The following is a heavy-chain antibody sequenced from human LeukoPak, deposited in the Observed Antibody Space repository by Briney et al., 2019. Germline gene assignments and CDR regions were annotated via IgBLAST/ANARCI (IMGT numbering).Heavy chain of an antibody. V-gene: IGHV1-2*04. Sequence: ASVKVSCKASGYTFTGYYMHWVRQAPGQGLEWMGWINPNSGGTNYAQKFQGWVTMTRDTSISTAYMELSRLRSDDTAVYYSARGPLITMVRGAQDYWGQGTLVTVSS. CDR2: INPNSGGT. CDR3: ARGPLITMVRGAQDY. D-gene: IGHD3-10*01. J-gene: IGHJ4*02. CDR1: GYTFTGYY.